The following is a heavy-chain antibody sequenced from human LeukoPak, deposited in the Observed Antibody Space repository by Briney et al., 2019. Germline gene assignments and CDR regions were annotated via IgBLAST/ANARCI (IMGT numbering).Heavy chain of an antibody. CDR3: ARDQGYYDSSGYIDY. J-gene: IGHJ4*02. CDR1: GFTFSSYA. CDR2: ISYDGSNK. D-gene: IGHD3-22*01. V-gene: IGHV3-30-3*01. Sequence: GGSLRLSCEASGFTFSSYAMHWVRQAPGQGLEWVAVISYDGSNKYYADSVKGRFTISRDNSKNTLYLQMNSLRAEDTAVYYCARDQGYYDSSGYIDYWGQGTLVTVSS.